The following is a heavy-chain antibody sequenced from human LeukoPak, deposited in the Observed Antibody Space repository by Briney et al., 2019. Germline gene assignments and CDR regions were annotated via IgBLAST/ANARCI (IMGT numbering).Heavy chain of an antibody. CDR2: INTDGTAT. V-gene: IGHV3-74*01. Sequence: GSLRLSFAASGLTLSSYWMHWVRQAPGKGLVWVSHINTDGTATTYADSVKGRSTISRDNAKNTLYLQMNSLRAEDTAVYYGVRDSNLSFDYWGQGALVTVSS. CDR1: GLTLSSYW. D-gene: IGHD1-14*01. CDR3: VRDSNLSFDY. J-gene: IGHJ4*02.